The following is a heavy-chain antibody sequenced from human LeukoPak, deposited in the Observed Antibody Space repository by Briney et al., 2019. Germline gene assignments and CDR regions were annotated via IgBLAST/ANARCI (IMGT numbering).Heavy chain of an antibody. CDR2: VNHSGST. J-gene: IGHJ6*03. V-gene: IGHV4-34*01. Sequence: SETLSLTCAVYGGSFSGYYWSWIRQPPGKGLECIGEVNHSGSTNYNPSLKSRVTMSVDTSKNHFSLKLSSVTAADTAVYYCARGGKKYDILTGYYSRTRGGHNYYIDVWGKGTTVTVSS. CDR3: ARGGKKYDILTGYYSRTRGGHNYYIDV. CDR1: GGSFSGYY. D-gene: IGHD3-9*01.